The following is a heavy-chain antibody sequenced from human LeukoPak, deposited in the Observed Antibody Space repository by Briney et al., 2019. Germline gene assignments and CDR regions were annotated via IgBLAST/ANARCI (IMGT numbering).Heavy chain of an antibody. Sequence: DFVKVSCKASGYTFTNYDINWVRQATGQGLEWMGWMNPNSGNTGYAQKFQDRFTITRNTSISTAYMELSSLRSEDTAVYYCARVLSGRTSGGFDYWGQGTLVTVSS. CDR1: GYTFTNYD. V-gene: IGHV1-8*03. D-gene: IGHD1-26*01. CDR2: MNPNSGNT. CDR3: ARVLSGRTSGGFDY. J-gene: IGHJ4*02.